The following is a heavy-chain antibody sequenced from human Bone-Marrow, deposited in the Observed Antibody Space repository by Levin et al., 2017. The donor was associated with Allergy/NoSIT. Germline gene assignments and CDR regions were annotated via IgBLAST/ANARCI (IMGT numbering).Heavy chain of an antibody. Sequence: PGGSLRLSCEASGFSFGDYYMTWIRQAPGRGLECVAFMTSSGTTIYYVDSVKGRFTMSRDTASNSLHLQMDSLRADDTALYYCARVGYSAGWKSEIAHWGQGTLVIVS. V-gene: IGHV3-11*01. CDR3: ARVGYSAGWKSEIAH. J-gene: IGHJ4*02. CDR2: MTSSGTTI. CDR1: GFSFGDYY. D-gene: IGHD5-12*01.